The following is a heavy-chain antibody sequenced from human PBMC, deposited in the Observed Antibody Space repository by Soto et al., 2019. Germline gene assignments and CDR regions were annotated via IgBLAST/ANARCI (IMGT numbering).Heavy chain of an antibody. D-gene: IGHD2-2*02. J-gene: IGHJ3*02. CDR1: GGTFSSYT. V-gene: IGHV1-69*02. CDR2: IIPILGIA. Sequence: SVKVSCKASGGTFSSYTISWVRQAPGQGLEWMGRIIPILGIANYAQKFQGRVTITADKSTSTAYMELSSLRSEDTAVYYCARILRSYADIVVVPAAIDAFDIWGQGTMVTVSS. CDR3: ARILRSYADIVVVPAAIDAFDI.